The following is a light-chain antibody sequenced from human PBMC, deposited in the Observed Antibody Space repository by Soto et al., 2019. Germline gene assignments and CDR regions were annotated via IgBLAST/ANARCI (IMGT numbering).Light chain of an antibody. Sequence: EIVLTQSPGTLSLSPGERATLSCRASQSFSGTYLAWYQQKPGQAPRLLIYAASTRATGIPDRFSGSGSGTDFTLAISRLEPEDFGVYYCQQYGSSPRITFGQGTRLEI. CDR1: QSFSGTY. CDR2: AAS. CDR3: QQYGSSPRIT. J-gene: IGKJ5*01. V-gene: IGKV3-20*01.